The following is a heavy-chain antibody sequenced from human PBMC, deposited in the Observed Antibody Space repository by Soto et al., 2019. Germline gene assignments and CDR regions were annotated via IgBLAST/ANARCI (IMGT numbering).Heavy chain of an antibody. CDR1: GFTFSDYY. D-gene: IGHD6-19*01. Sequence: SLRLSCAGSGFTFSDYYMSWIRQAPGKGLEWVSYISSSSRYTSYADSVKGRFTISRDNAKNSLYLQMNSLRAEDTAMYYCVREGIAVAEPSDYWGQGTLVTVSS. V-gene: IGHV3-11*06. CDR3: VREGIAVAEPSDY. J-gene: IGHJ4*02. CDR2: ISSSSRYT.